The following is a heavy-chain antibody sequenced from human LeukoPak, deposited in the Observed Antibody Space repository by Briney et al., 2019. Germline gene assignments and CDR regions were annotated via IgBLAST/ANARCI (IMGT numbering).Heavy chain of an antibody. CDR1: GFTFSSTS. J-gene: IGHJ4*02. V-gene: IGHV3-21*01. CDR2: ISSASAYR. D-gene: IGHD3-22*01. Sequence: RGSLRLSCADSGFTFSSTSMHSVSQAPGKGLEWVSSISSASAYRYYADSVKGRFTTSTDNAKNSLHLQMNSLRAEEWAVYYWTRGPSLIVVTATWPLDGWGEGTLVTVSS. CDR3: TRGPSLIVVTATWPLDG.